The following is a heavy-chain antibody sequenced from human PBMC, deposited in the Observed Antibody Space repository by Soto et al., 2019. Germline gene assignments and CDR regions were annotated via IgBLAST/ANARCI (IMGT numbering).Heavy chain of an antibody. D-gene: IGHD1-26*01. CDR1: GFTVSSNY. CDR2: IFYGGST. J-gene: IGHJ6*02. Sequence: GGSLRLSCAASGFTVSSNYMTWVRQAPGKGLEWVSVIFYGGSTYYADSVKGRFTISRDNSKNMLYLQMNSLRAEDTAVYYCATTGMGVTLYYYYYGMDVWGQGTTVTVSS. CDR3: ATTGMGVTLYYYYYGMDV. V-gene: IGHV3-66*01.